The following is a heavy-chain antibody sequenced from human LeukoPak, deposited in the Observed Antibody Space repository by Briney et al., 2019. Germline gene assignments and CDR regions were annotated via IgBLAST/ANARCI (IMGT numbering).Heavy chain of an antibody. D-gene: IGHD3-16*02. V-gene: IGHV1-69*02. CDR2: IIPILGIA. CDR1: GGTFSSYT. CDR3: ARGEDYDYVWGSYRYTFFDH. J-gene: IGHJ4*02. Sequence: SVKVSCKASGGTFSSYTISWVRQAPGQGLEWMGRIIPILGIANYAQKFQGRVTITADKSTSTAYMELSSLRSEDTAVYYCARGEDYDYVWGSYRYTFFDHWGQGTLVTVSS.